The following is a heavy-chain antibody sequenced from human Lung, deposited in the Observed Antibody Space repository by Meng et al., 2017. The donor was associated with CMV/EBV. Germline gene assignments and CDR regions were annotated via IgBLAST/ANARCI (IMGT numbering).Heavy chain of an antibody. V-gene: IGHV3-7*01. D-gene: IGHD3-16*01. J-gene: IGHJ4*02. CDR2: IKEDGSEK. CDR3: ARGRFAFDF. CDR1: RFTFGTYW. Sequence: GEXXKISCAASRFTFGTYWMTWVRQAPGKGLEWVATIKEDGSEKYYVDSVKGRFAISRDNAQNSLYLQMDSLRAEDTAVYYCARGRFAFDFWGQGPLVTFSS.